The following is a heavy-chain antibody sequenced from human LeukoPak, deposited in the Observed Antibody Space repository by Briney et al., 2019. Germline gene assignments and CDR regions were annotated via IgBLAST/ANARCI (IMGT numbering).Heavy chain of an antibody. CDR1: GYTFTSYG. CDR3: ARDSRAYDFWSGYYTGAFDI. D-gene: IGHD3-3*01. CDR2: ISAYNGNT. J-gene: IGHJ3*02. Sequence: ASVKVSCKASGYTFTSYGISWVRQAPGQGLEWMGWISAYNGNTNYAQKLQGRVTMTTDTSTSTAYVELRSLRSDDTAVYYCARDSRAYDFWSGYYTGAFDIWGQGTKVTVSS. V-gene: IGHV1-18*01.